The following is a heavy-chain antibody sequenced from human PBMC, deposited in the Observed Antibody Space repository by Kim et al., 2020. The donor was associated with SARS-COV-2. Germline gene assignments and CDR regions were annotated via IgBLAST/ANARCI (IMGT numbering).Heavy chain of an antibody. CDR1: GFTFSSYW. V-gene: IGHV3-7*03. CDR3: ARPRRAFDI. Sequence: GGSLRLSCAASGFTFSSYWMNWVRQAPGKRLEWVANIKQDGSESYYVDSVKGGFTISRDNAKNSLYLQMHSLRADDTAVYYCARPRRAFDIWGRGTMVIVSS. CDR2: IKQDGSES. J-gene: IGHJ3*02.